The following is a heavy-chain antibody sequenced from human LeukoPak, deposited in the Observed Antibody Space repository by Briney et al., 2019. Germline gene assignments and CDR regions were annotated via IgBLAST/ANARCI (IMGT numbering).Heavy chain of an antibody. CDR1: GFIFTSYA. CDR3: TREVHCNFDY. CDR2: IKQDGSER. D-gene: IGHD2-21*02. V-gene: IGHV3-7*05. J-gene: IGHJ4*02. Sequence: PGGSLRLSCAASGFIFTSYAMSWVRQAPGKGLEWVANIKQDGSERFYVDSVKGRFTISKDNAKNSLYLQMNNLRAEDTAVYYCTREVHCNFDYWGQGTLVTVSS.